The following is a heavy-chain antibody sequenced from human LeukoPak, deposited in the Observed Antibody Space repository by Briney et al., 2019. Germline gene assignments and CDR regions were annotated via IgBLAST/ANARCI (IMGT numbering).Heavy chain of an antibody. CDR2: ISVYNGKT. Sequence: ASVKVSCKASGYTFTSYGISWVRQAPGQGLEWMGWISVYNGKTNYAQKFQGRVTMTTDTSTSTAYMDLRSLRSDDTAAYYCARAGTPAYYYYMDVWGKGTTVTVSS. CDR1: GYTFTSYG. D-gene: IGHD1-26*01. J-gene: IGHJ6*03. CDR3: ARAGTPAYYYYMDV. V-gene: IGHV1-18*01.